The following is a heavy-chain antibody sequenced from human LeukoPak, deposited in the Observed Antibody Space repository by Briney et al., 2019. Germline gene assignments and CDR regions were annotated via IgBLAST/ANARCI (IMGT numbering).Heavy chain of an antibody. Sequence: PGGSLRLSCAASGFTFSSYAMSWVRQAPGKGLEWVGRIKRKPDGGPTDYSAPVKGRFTISRDDSKNTLYLQMNSLKTEDTAVYYCTTNDAFDIWGQGTMVIVSS. CDR2: IKRKPDGGPT. CDR3: TTNDAFDI. CDR1: GFTFSSYA. V-gene: IGHV3-15*01. J-gene: IGHJ3*02.